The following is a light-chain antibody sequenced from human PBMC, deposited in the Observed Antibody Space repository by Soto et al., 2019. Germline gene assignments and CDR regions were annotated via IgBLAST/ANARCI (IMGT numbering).Light chain of an antibody. CDR2: GAS. Sequence: EIVLTQSPGTLSLSPGERATLSCRASQSVSSSYLAWYQQKPGQAPRLLIYGASSRATGIPDRFSGSGSGTDFILTISRLEPEDFAVYYCQQYGRTFGQGTKVEIK. V-gene: IGKV3-20*01. CDR3: QQYGRT. J-gene: IGKJ1*01. CDR1: QSVSSSY.